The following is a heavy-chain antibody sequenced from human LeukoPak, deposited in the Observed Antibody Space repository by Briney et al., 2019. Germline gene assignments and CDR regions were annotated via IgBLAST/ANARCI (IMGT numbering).Heavy chain of an antibody. D-gene: IGHD6-19*01. V-gene: IGHV7-4-1*02. CDR3: ARARSGWASDAFDI. CDR1: GYSFTSYW. J-gene: IGHJ3*02. CDR2: INTNTGNP. Sequence: GESLKISCKGSGYSFTSYWIGWVRQAPGQGLEWMGWINTNTGNPTYAQGFTGRFVFSLDTSVSTTYLQLSSLKAEDTAVYYCARARSGWASDAFDIWGQGTMVTVSS.